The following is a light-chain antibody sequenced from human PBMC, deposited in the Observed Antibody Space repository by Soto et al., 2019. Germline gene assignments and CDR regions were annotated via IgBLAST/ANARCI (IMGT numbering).Light chain of an antibody. CDR1: SSDVGAYNY. V-gene: IGLV2-14*01. CDR2: EVS. CDR3: TSYTHNRKLV. J-gene: IGLJ2*01. Sequence: QSALTQPASVSGSPGQTITISCTGTSSDVGAYNYVSWYQHHPGRAPKLIIFEVSHRPSGVSDRFSGSKSGNTASLNITGLQTDDEADYYCTSYTHNRKLVFGGGTKLTVL.